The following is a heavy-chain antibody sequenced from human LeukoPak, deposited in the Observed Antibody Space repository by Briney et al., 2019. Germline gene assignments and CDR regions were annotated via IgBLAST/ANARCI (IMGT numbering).Heavy chain of an antibody. CDR3: ARGKDYGDYVGGFRYYYYYGMDV. D-gene: IGHD4-17*01. CDR2: MNPNSGNT. V-gene: IGHV1-8*01. J-gene: IGHJ6*02. CDR1: GYTFTSYD. Sequence: ASVKVSCKTSGYTFTSYDINWVRQATGQGLEWKGWMNPNSGNTGYAQKFQGRVTMTRNTSISTAYMELSSLRSEDTAVYYCARGKDYGDYVGGFRYYYYYGMDVWGQGTTVTVSS.